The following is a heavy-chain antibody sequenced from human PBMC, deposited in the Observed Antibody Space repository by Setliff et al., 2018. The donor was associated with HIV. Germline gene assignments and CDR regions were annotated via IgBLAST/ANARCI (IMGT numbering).Heavy chain of an antibody. V-gene: IGHV1-18*01. CDR1: GYTFTSYA. D-gene: IGHD3-9*01. CDR2: INPDSDGT. J-gene: IGHJ4*02. CDR3: ARYRPRSYDDILTGFGRFDY. Sequence: GASVKVSCKASGYTFTSYAIHWVRQAPGQSLEWMGWINPDSDGTNYAQKFQGRVTMTTDTSTSTAYTELRSLRSDDTAVYYCARYRPRSYDDILTGFGRFDYWGQGSLVTVS.